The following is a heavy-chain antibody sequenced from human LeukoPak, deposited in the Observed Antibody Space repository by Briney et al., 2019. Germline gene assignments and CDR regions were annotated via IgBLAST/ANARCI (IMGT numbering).Heavy chain of an antibody. CDR2: IKQDGSEK. CDR1: GFTFSSYW. CDR3: ARDLGGNYYDSSGYYFDAFDI. Sequence: TGGSLTLSCAASGFTFSSYWMTWVRQAPGKGLEWVANIKQDGSEKYYVDSVKGRFTISRDNAKNSLSLQMNSLRAEDTAVYYCARDLGGNYYDSSGYYFDAFDIWGQGTMVTVSS. D-gene: IGHD3-22*01. V-gene: IGHV3-7*01. J-gene: IGHJ3*02.